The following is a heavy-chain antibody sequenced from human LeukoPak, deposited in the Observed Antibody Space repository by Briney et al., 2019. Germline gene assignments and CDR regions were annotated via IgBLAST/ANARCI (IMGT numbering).Heavy chain of an antibody. Sequence: GGSLRLPCAASGFTFSNAWMSWVRQAPGKGLEWVGFIRSKAYGGTTEYAASVKGRFTISRDDSKSIAYLQMNSLKTEDTAVYYCTRAPLGVLWFGELLSASGYYFDYWGQGTLVTVSS. CDR1: GFTFSNAW. J-gene: IGHJ4*02. V-gene: IGHV3-49*04. D-gene: IGHD3-10*01. CDR2: IRSKAYGGTT. CDR3: TRAPLGVLWFGELLSASGYYFDY.